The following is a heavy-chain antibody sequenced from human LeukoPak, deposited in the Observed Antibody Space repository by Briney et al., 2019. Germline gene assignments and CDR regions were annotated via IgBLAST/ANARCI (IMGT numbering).Heavy chain of an antibody. Sequence: PSQTLSLTYTVSGGSISSGDYYWSWIRQPPGKGLEWIGYIYYSGSTYYNPSLKSRVTISVDTSKNQFSLKLSSVTAADTAVYYCARVKKDYYGSGSYYNFDYWGQGTLVTVSS. CDR2: IYYSGST. CDR3: ARVKKDYYGSGSYYNFDY. D-gene: IGHD3-10*01. V-gene: IGHV4-30-4*01. J-gene: IGHJ4*02. CDR1: GGSISSGDYY.